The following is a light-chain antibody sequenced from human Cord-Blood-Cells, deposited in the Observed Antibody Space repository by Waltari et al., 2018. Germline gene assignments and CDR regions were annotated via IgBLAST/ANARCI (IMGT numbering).Light chain of an antibody. J-gene: IGLJ1*01. CDR1: SSDVGGYNY. CDR2: DVS. CDR3: SSYTSSSTLPYV. Sequence: QSALTQPASVSGSPGQSITISCTGTSSDVGGYNYVSWYQQHPGKAPKLMIYDVSNRPSGVSTRFSGSKSGNTASLTISGLQAEDEADYYCSSYTSSSTLPYVFGTGTKFTVL. V-gene: IGLV2-14*01.